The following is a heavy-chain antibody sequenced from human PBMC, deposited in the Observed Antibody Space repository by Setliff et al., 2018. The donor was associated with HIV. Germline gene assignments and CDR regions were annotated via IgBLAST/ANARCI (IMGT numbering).Heavy chain of an antibody. J-gene: IGHJ1*01. CDR1: GDSISHYY. CDR3: AGARVYCPGDDCHAGNFYH. CDR2: IFTSATTNF. V-gene: IGHV4-4*08. D-gene: IGHD2-8*02. Sequence: PSETLSLTCSVSGDSISHYYWSWIRQPPGKGLEWMGDIFTSATTNFNYNPSLKSRVTMSIDTSKNQFSLKLRSVTAADTAFYYCAGARVYCPGDDCHAGNFYHWGQGTLVTVSS.